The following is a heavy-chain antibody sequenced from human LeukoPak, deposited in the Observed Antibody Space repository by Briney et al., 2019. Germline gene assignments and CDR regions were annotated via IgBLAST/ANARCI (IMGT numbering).Heavy chain of an antibody. CDR1: GGSISSSSYY. D-gene: IGHD5-18*01. J-gene: IGHJ5*02. CDR2: IYYSGST. CDR3: ARRGYPNWFDP. V-gene: IGHV4-39*01. Sequence: PSETLSLTCTVSGGSISSSSYYWGWIRQPPGKGLEWIGSIYYSGSTYYNPSLKSRVTISVDTSKNQFSLKLSSVTAADTAVYYCARRGYPNWFDPWGQGTLVTVSS.